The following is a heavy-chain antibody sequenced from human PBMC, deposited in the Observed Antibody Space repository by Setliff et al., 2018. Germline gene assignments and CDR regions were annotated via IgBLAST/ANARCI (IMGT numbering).Heavy chain of an antibody. V-gene: IGHV4-39*01. CDR1: GGSISSGVYY. CDR2: IYYRGDT. CDR3: ARGGTFRYFDF. D-gene: IGHD2-15*01. Sequence: SETLSLTCTVSGGSISSGVYYWAWIRQPPGKGLEWIGRIYYRGDTYYNASLKSRLTLSVDTSKNQVSLNLRSVTAADTAVYYCARGGTFRYFDFWGQGAPVTVS. J-gene: IGHJ4*02.